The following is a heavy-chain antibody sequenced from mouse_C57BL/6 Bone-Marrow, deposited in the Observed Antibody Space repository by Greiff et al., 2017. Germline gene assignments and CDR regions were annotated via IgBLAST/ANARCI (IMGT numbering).Heavy chain of an antibody. CDR1: GYTFTDYY. CDR3: ANKGGGNHMDY. J-gene: IGHJ4*01. CDR2: INPYNGGT. Sequence: VQLQQSGPVLVKPGASVKMSCKASGYTFTDYYMNWVKQSHGQSLEWIGVINPYNGGTSYNQKFKGKATLTVDKSSSTAYMELNSLTSEDSEGYYGANKGGGNHMDYWGQGTSVTVSS. V-gene: IGHV1-19*01. D-gene: IGHD1-1*02.